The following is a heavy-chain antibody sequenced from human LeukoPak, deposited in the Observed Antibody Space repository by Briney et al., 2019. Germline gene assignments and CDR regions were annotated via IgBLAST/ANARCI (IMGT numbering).Heavy chain of an antibody. V-gene: IGHV1-46*01. CDR2: ISPSGGST. Sequence: ASVKVSCKASGYTFTSYYMHWVRQAPGQGLEWMGKISPSGGSTSYAQKVQGRVTMTRDTSTSTVYMELSSLRSEDTAVYYCARDRSAYYDFWSGSSHKYYYYYYMDVWGKGTTVTVSS. D-gene: IGHD3-3*01. CDR3: ARDRSAYYDFWSGSSHKYYYYYYMDV. J-gene: IGHJ6*03. CDR1: GYTFTSYY.